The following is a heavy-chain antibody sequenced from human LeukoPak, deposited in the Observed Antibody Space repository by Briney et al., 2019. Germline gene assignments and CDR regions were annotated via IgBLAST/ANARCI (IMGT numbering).Heavy chain of an antibody. CDR2: TSHSGST. D-gene: IGHD3-22*01. Sequence: SETLSLTCTVSGGSISSSYWSWIRQPPGRGLEWIGYTSHSGSTNYKPSLKSRVSISVDTSKNQFSLKLTSVTAADTAMYYCARGYYDARGDSNPFDISGQGTMVTVSS. J-gene: IGHJ3*02. CDR3: ARGYYDARGDSNPFDI. CDR1: GGSISSSY. V-gene: IGHV4-59*01.